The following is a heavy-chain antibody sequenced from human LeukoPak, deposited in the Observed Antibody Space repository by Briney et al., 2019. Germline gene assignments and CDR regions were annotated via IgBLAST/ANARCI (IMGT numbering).Heavy chain of an antibody. V-gene: IGHV3-23*01. CDR3: AKLLKLRSRGLSDNYYYSGMDV. J-gene: IGHJ6*02. CDR2: ISGSGGST. D-gene: IGHD6-19*01. CDR1: GFTFSSYA. Sequence: PGGSLRLSCAASGFTFSSYAMSWVRQAPGKGLEWVSAISGSGGSTYYADSVKGRFTISRDNSKNTLYLQMNSLRAEDTAVYYCAKLLKLRSRGLSDNYYYSGMDVWGQGTTVTVSS.